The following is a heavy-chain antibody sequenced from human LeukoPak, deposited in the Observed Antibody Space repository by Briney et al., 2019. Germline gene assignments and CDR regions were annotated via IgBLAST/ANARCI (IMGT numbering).Heavy chain of an antibody. D-gene: IGHD4-17*01. CDR1: GFTFSSYG. CDR2: IRYDGSNK. CDR3: AEDLFSLGPSYLTTGTLDY. J-gene: IGHJ4*02. V-gene: IGHV3-30*02. Sequence: GGSLRLSCAASGFTFSSYGMHWVRQAPGKGLEWVAFIRYDGSNKYYADCVKGRFTISRDNSKNTLYLQMNSLRAEDTAVYYCAEDLFSLGPSYLTTGTLDYWGQGTLVTVSS.